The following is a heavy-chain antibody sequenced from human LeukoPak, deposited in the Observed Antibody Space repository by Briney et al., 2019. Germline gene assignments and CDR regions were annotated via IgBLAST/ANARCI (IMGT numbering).Heavy chain of an antibody. CDR1: GYTFTSYY. CDR3: ATIYDFWSGLGNYFDY. CDR2: INPSGGST. J-gene: IGHJ4*02. V-gene: IGHV1-46*01. D-gene: IGHD3-3*01. Sequence: ASVKVSCKASGYTFTSYYMHWVRQAPGQGLEWMGIINPSGGSTSYAQKFQGRVTMTRDMSTSTVYMELSSLRSEDTAVYYCATIYDFWSGLGNYFDYWGQGTLVTVSS.